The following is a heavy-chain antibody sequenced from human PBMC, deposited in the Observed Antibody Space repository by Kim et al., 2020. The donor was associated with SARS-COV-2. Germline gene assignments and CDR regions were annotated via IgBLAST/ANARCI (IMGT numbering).Heavy chain of an antibody. V-gene: IGHV3-23*01. Sequence: YPAPVKGRFPLSRDHSKNTLYLQMNSLRAEDTAVYYCAKVATTHFRAFDYWGQGTLVTVSS. J-gene: IGHJ4*02. CDR3: AKVATTHFRAFDY. D-gene: IGHD5-12*01.